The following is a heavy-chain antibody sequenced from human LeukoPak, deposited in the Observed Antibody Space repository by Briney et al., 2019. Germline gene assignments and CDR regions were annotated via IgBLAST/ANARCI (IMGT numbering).Heavy chain of an antibody. CDR1: GGTFSSYA. Sequence: SVKVSCKASGGTFSSYAISWVRQAPGQGLEWMGGIIPIFGTANYAQKFQGRVTMTRNTSISTAYMELSSLRSEDTAVYYCARGPPVTMVRGVMAYWGQGTLVTVSS. D-gene: IGHD3-10*01. CDR2: IIPIFGTA. CDR3: ARGPPVTMVRGVMAY. J-gene: IGHJ4*02. V-gene: IGHV1-69*05.